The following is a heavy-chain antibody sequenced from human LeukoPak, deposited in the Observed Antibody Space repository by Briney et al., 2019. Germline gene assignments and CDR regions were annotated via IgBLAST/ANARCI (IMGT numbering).Heavy chain of an antibody. J-gene: IGHJ3*02. CDR1: GGSFSGYY. CDR2: INHSGST. Sequence: SETLSLTCAVYGGSFSGYYWSWIRQPPGKGLEWIGEINHSGSTNYNPSLKSRVTMSVDTSKNQFSLKLSSVTAADTAVYYCARARRPDAFDIWGQGTMVTVSS. CDR3: ARARRPDAFDI. V-gene: IGHV4-34*01.